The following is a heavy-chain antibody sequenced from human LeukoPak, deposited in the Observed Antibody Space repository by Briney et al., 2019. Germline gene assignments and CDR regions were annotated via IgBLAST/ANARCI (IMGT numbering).Heavy chain of an antibody. CDR3: ARDHYLGLGYSSGGLLDY. J-gene: IGHJ4*02. V-gene: IGHV3-64*01. CDR1: GFTFSSYA. Sequence: PGGSLRLSCAASGFTFSSYAMHWVRQAPGKGLEYVSAISSNGGSTYYASSVKGRFTISRDNSKNTLYLQMGSLRAEDMAVYYCARDHYLGLGYSSGGLLDYWGQGTLVTVSS. D-gene: IGHD5-18*01. CDR2: ISSNGGST.